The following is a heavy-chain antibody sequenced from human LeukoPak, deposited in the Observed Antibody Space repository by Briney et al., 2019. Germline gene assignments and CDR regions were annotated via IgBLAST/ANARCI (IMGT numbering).Heavy chain of an antibody. J-gene: IGHJ4*02. V-gene: IGHV3-11*06. Sequence: SGGSLRLSCAASGFTFSDYYMSWIRQAPGKGLEWVSYISSSSSYIYYADSVKGRFTISRDNAKNSLYLQMNSLRAEDTAVYYCARDGLDGSGPFDYWGQGTPVTVSS. D-gene: IGHD3-10*01. CDR1: GFTFSDYY. CDR3: ARDGLDGSGPFDY. CDR2: ISSSSSYI.